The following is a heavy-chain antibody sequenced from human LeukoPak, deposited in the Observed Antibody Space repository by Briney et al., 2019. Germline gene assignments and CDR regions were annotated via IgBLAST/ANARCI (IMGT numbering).Heavy chain of an antibody. V-gene: IGHV4-30-2*01. J-gene: IGHJ4*02. CDR2: IYHSGST. CDR1: GGSISSGGYY. Sequence: PSQTLSLTCTVSGGSISSGGYYWSWIRQPPGKGLEWIGYIYHSGSTYYNPSLKSRVTISVDRSKNQFSLKLSSVTAADTAVYYCARLAIKLVIDYWGQGTLVTVSS. CDR3: ARLAIKLVIDY. D-gene: IGHD6-13*01.